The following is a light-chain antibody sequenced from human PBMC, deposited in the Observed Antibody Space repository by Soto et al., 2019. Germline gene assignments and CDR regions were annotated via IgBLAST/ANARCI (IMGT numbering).Light chain of an antibody. CDR3: QQYGSSPIT. J-gene: IGKJ5*01. Sequence: EIVMTRSPATLYVSPGERATLSCRASQNIDNKLVWYQQKPGQAPRLLIHGASNRATGIPDRFSGSGSGTDFTLTISRLEPEDFAVYYCQQYGSSPITFGQGTRLEIK. CDR1: QNIDNK. CDR2: GAS. V-gene: IGKV3-20*01.